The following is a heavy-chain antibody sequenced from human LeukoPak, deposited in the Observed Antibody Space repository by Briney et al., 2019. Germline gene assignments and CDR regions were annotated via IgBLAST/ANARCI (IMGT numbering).Heavy chain of an antibody. CDR1: GDSISSDIW. V-gene: IGHV4-4*02. D-gene: IGHD3-22*01. CDR2: IYHSGST. J-gene: IGHJ3*02. Sequence: SGTLSLTCAVSGDSISSDIWWNWVRQPPGKGLEWIGYIYHSGSTYYNPSLKSRVTISVDRSKNQFSLKLSSVTAADTAVYYCARDQYYYDSSGYYYADAFDIWGQGTMVTVSS. CDR3: ARDQYYYDSSGYYYADAFDI.